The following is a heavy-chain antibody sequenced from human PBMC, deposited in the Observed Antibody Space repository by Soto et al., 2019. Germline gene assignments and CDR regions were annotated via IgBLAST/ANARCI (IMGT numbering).Heavy chain of an antibody. V-gene: IGHV3-7*04. D-gene: IGHD6-6*01. J-gene: IGHJ4*02. CDR3: VRAYRSSSSDD. Sequence: GGSLRLSCAASGFTFSGYWMFWVRQAPGRGLEWVATIKEDGSEKYYVDSVKGRFTISRDNAKNSLSLQMSSLRAEDTAVYYCVRAYRSSSSDDWGQGTLVTVSS. CDR2: IKEDGSEK. CDR1: GFTFSGYW.